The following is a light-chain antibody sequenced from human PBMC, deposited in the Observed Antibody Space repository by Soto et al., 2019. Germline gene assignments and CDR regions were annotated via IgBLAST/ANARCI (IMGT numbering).Light chain of an antibody. J-gene: IGKJ3*01. CDR1: QNISTW. Sequence: DIQMTQSPSTLSAFVGDRVTITCRASQNISTWLAWYQQKPGKAPQLLIYDASSLQTGVPLRFSGSGSGTEFTLSVSRLQPDDFANYYCQHGFTFGPGTRVDIQ. V-gene: IGKV1-5*01. CDR2: DAS. CDR3: QHGFT.